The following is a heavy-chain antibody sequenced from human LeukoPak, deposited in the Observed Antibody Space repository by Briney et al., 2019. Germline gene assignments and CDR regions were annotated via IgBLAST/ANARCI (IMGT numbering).Heavy chain of an antibody. J-gene: IGHJ4*02. CDR2: IYPGDSDT. D-gene: IGHD5-18*01. CDR1: GYSFTSYW. V-gene: IGHV5-51*01. Sequence: GESLKISCKGSGYSFTSYWIGWVRQMPGKGLEWMGIIYPGDSDTRYSPSFQGQVTISADKSISTAYLQWSSLKASDTAMYYCARQGPDDKELWLPFDYWGQGTLVTVSS. CDR3: ARQGPDDKELWLPFDY.